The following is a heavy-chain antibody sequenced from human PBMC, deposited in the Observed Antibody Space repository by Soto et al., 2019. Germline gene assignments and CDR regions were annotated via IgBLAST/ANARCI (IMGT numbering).Heavy chain of an antibody. J-gene: IGHJ4*02. V-gene: IGHV3-48*02. Sequence: EVQLVESGGGLVQPGGSLRLSCAASGFTFSSYSMNWVRQAPGKGLAWVSYISSSSSPIYYADSVKGRFTISRDNAKNSLYLQMNSLRDEDTAAYYCARGYGGAYGGNFLPDYWGQGTLVIVSS. CDR1: GFTFSSYS. D-gene: IGHD4-17*01. CDR3: ARGYGGAYGGNFLPDY. CDR2: ISSSSSPI.